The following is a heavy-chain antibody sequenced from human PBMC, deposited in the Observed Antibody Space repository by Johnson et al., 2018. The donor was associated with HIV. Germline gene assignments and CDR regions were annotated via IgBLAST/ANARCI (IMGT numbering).Heavy chain of an antibody. Sequence: QVQLVESGGGVVQPGRSLRLSCAASGFTFSDYGMHWVRQAPGKGLEWVAVISHDGRNQQYADYVTGRLTHSRDNAKHSVDVQMTSLRAEDTAVYYCARSVVVTAQSGIYAFDIWGQGTMVTVSS. CDR1: GFTFSDYG. CDR3: ARSVVVTAQSGIYAFDI. V-gene: IGHV3-30*19. J-gene: IGHJ3*02. D-gene: IGHD2-21*02. CDR2: ISHDGRNQ.